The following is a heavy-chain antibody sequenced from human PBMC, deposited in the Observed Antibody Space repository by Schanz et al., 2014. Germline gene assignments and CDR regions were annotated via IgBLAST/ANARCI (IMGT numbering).Heavy chain of an antibody. CDR1: GFSFSDYW. D-gene: IGHD4-17*01. CDR2: IKKDGSEN. CDR3: VRDTDYHFDY. J-gene: IGHJ4*02. V-gene: IGHV3-7*01. Sequence: EVQLVESEGGLVQPGGSLRLSCAGSGFSFSDYWMGWVRQAPGKGLEWVANIKKDGSENYYADSVKGRFIISRDNAKNSLYLQMSSLRAEDTAVYYCVRDTDYHFDYWGQGTLVTVSS.